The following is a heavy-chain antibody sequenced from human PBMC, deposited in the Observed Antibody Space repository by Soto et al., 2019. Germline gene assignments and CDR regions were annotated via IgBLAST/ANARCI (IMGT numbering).Heavy chain of an antibody. J-gene: IGHJ4*02. CDR3: ARYYCGTSCYYFEH. Sequence: ASETLSLTCTVAGGSINSYYWSWIRQPPGKGLEWIGYIHSSGSANYNPSLKGRVTMSVDTSKNQFSLEVHSVTAADTAVYYCARYYCGTSCYYFEHWGQGTLVTVSS. D-gene: IGHD2-2*01. CDR1: GGSINSYY. CDR2: IHSSGSA. V-gene: IGHV4-59*08.